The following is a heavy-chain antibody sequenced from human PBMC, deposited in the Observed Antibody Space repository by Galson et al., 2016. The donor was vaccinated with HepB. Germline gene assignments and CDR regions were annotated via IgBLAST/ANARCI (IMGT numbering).Heavy chain of an antibody. CDR1: GGSLSTRNW. D-gene: IGHD2-15*01. CDR3: ASLGYCSGGDCYSVD. V-gene: IGHV4-4*02. J-gene: IGHJ4*02. CDR2: IYPPGTT. Sequence: ETLSLNCAVSGGSLSTRNWWSWNRSTPGMGLEWLGGIYPPGTTNYNPSLKSRITMSLDKSKNQFSLKLNSVTAADTAVYYCASLGYCSGGDCYSVDWGQGTMVTVSS.